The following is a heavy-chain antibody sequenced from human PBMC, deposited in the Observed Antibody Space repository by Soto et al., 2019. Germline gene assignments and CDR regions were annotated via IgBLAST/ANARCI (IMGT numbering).Heavy chain of an antibody. D-gene: IGHD3-10*01. CDR1: GFSFEDYG. Sequence: EVQLVASGGDVVWPGGSLRLSCAASGFSFEDYGMSWVRQVPGKGLEWVSNINWNGDRTGYADSVKGRFTISRDNAKNSLFLQMKSLRPEDTALCYCARAAAAGSYYNPFDAWGQGTLVTVSS. CDR2: INWNGDRT. V-gene: IGHV3-20*04. CDR3: ARAAAAGSYYNPFDA. J-gene: IGHJ5*02.